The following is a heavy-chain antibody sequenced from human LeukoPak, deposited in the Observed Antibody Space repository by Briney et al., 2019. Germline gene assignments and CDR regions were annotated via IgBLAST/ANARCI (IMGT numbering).Heavy chain of an antibody. V-gene: IGHV1-18*01. J-gene: IGHJ4*02. D-gene: IGHD3-22*01. CDR3: ARVRYDSSGYYYVDY. CDR1: GYTFVSYG. Sequence: ASVKVSCKASGYTFVSYGISWVRRAPGQGLEWMGWISAYNGNTNYAQKLQGRVTMTTDTSTSTVYMELRSLRSDDTAVYYCARVRYDSSGYYYVDYWGQGTLVTVSS. CDR2: ISAYNGNT.